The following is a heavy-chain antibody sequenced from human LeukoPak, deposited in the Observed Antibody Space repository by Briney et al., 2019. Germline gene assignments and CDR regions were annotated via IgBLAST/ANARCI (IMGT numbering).Heavy chain of an antibody. Sequence: PSETLSLTCTVSGGSISSYYWSWIRQPPGKGLEWIGYIYYSGRTNYNPSLKSRVTISVDTSKNQFSLKLNSVTAADTAVYYCARGYSDNWYIYWGQGTLVTVSS. D-gene: IGHD6-13*01. CDR3: ARGYSDNWYIY. V-gene: IGHV4-59*08. CDR2: IYYSGRT. CDR1: GGSISSYY. J-gene: IGHJ4*02.